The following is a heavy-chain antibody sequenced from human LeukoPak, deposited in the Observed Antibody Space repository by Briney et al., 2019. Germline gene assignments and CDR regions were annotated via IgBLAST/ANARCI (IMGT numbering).Heavy chain of an antibody. J-gene: IGHJ6*03. V-gene: IGHV1-69*05. Sequence: SVKVSCKASGGTFSSYAISWVRQAPGQGLEWMGGIIPIFGTANYAQKFQGRVTITTDESTSTAYMELSSLRSEDTAVYYCARGPRYCSSTSCYLPPYYYYMDVWGKGTTVTVSS. CDR3: ARGPRYCSSTSCYLPPYYYYMDV. D-gene: IGHD2-2*01. CDR2: IIPIFGTA. CDR1: GGTFSSYA.